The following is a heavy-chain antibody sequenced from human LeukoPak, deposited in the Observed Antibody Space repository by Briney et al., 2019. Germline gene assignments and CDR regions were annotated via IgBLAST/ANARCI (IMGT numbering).Heavy chain of an antibody. D-gene: IGHD1-26*01. Sequence: GGSLRLSCVGSEFTFSSYSMNWVRQAPGKGLEWVSSINSRSKNTYYADSVKGRFSISRDNSKNSLYLQMNSLRAEDTAVYYCARGSSHEGFDYWGQGTLVTVSS. V-gene: IGHV3-21*01. CDR2: INSRSKNT. CDR3: ARGSSHEGFDY. J-gene: IGHJ4*02. CDR1: EFTFSSYS.